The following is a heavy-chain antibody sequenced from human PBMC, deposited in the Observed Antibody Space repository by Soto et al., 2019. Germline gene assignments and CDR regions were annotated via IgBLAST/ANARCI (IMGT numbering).Heavy chain of an antibody. CDR2: ISAYNGNT. D-gene: IGHD6-13*01. CDR3: AREGLIHLIAAAHPMDV. Sequence: QVPLVQSGAEVKKPGASVKVSCKASGYTFTSYGISWVRQAPGQGLEWMGWISAYNGNTNYAQKLQGRVTMTTDTSTSTAYMELRSLRSDDTAVYYCAREGLIHLIAAAHPMDVWGKGTTVTVSS. CDR1: GYTFTSYG. J-gene: IGHJ6*03. V-gene: IGHV1-18*01.